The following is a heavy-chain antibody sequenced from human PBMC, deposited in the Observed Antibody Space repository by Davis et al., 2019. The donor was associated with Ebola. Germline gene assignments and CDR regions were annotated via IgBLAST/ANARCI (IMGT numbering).Heavy chain of an antibody. CDR3: ARAVGYCSGGSCYQGWFDP. Sequence: ASVKVSCKASGYTFTGFYMHWVRQAPGQGLEWMGWINPNSGGTNYAQKFQGWVTMTRDTSISTAYMELSRLRSDDTAVYYCARAVGYCSGGSCYQGWFDPWGQGTLVTVSS. CDR1: GYTFTGFY. J-gene: IGHJ5*02. V-gene: IGHV1-2*04. CDR2: INPNSGGT. D-gene: IGHD2-15*01.